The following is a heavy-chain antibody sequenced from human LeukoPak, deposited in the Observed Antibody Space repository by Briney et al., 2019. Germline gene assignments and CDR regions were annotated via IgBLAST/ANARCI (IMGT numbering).Heavy chain of an antibody. Sequence: SQTLSLTCAVSGDSITSGTYYWSWVRQHPGKGLEWIGCVRYTGSTYYDPSPRSRITMSIDTSKNQFSLRLDSVTAVDTAVYYCARDGPTRSLYLWGQGILVTVSS. CDR2: VRYTGST. V-gene: IGHV4-31*11. CDR3: ARDGPTRSLYL. J-gene: IGHJ4*02. D-gene: IGHD1-1*01. CDR1: GDSITSGTYY.